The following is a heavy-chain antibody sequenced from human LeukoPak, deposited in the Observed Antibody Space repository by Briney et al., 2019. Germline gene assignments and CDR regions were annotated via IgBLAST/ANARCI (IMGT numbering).Heavy chain of an antibody. D-gene: IGHD3-22*01. CDR1: GGSISGHY. J-gene: IGHJ3*02. CDR2: IYYSGKT. V-gene: IGHV4-59*11. Sequence: SETLSLTCAVSGGSISGHYWSWIRQPPGKGLEWIGYIYYSGKTYYGSSLRSRVTISVDTSKNHFSLKLTSVTAADTAVYYCARLLDNDSSSDPDTFDMWGQRTMVTVSS. CDR3: ARLLDNDSSSDPDTFDM.